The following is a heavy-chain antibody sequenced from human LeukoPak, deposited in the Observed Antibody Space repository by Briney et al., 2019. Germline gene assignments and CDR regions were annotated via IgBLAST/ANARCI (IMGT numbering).Heavy chain of an antibody. CDR1: GGSISSYY. Sequence: PSETLSLTCTVSGGSISSYYWSWIRQPPGKGLEWIGYIYYSGSTNYNPSLKSRVTISVDTSKNQFSLKLSSVTAADTAVYYCARRVASGSPPGYFDYWGQGTLVTVSS. J-gene: IGHJ4*02. CDR3: ARRVASGSPPGYFDY. V-gene: IGHV4-59*08. D-gene: IGHD3-22*01. CDR2: IYYSGST.